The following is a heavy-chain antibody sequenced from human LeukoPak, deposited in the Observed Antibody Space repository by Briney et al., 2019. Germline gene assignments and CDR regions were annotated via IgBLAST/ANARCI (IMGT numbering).Heavy chain of an antibody. V-gene: IGHV3-21*01. Sequence: PGGSLRLSCAASGFTFSTYSMSWVRQVPGKGLEWVSSISSSSSYIYYADSVKGRFTISRDNAKNSLYLQMSSLRAEDTAVYYCASSTGTYYDSSAYDYWGQGTLVTVSS. CDR2: ISSSSSYI. J-gene: IGHJ4*02. CDR1: GFTFSTYS. CDR3: ASSTGTYYDSSAYDY. D-gene: IGHD3-22*01.